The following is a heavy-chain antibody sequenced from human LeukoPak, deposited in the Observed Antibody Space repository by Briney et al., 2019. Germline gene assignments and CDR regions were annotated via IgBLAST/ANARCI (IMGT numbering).Heavy chain of an antibody. CDR2: IYYSGST. CDR3: ASYSISSQFDY. J-gene: IGHJ4*02. V-gene: IGHV4-31*03. Sequence: SQTLSLTCTVPGGSISSGGYYWSWIRQHPGKGLEWIGYIYYSGSTYYKSSLKGRITISVDTSKNQFSLNLSSVTAADTAVYYCASYSISSQFDYWGQGTLVTVSS. CDR1: GGSISSGGYY. D-gene: IGHD6-6*01.